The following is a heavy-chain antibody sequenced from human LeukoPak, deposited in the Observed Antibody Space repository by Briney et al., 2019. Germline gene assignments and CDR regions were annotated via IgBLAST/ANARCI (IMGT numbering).Heavy chain of an antibody. CDR3: TRGPSSAAFDY. D-gene: IGHD6-13*01. CDR2: IYPAGDT. V-gene: IGHV3-53*01. CDR1: GFTFGDYA. J-gene: IGHJ4*02. Sequence: GGSLRLSCTASGFTFGDYAMSWVRQAPGKGLEWVSVIYPAGDTYYGDSVKGRFTISRDNSKNTLNLQMNSLRAEDAAVYYCTRGPSSAAFDYWGQGTLVTVSS.